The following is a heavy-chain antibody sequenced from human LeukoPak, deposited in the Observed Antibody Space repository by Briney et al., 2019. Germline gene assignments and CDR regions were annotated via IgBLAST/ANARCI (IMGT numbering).Heavy chain of an antibody. D-gene: IGHD2-2*02. CDR1: GFIFSSYS. J-gene: IGHJ5*02. Sequence: GGSLRLSCAASGFIFSSYSMNWVRQAPGEGLEWVSSISSSSSYIYYADSVKGRFTISRDNAKNSLYLQMNSLRAEDTAVYYCARLVPAAIPRWFDPWGQGTLVTVSS. CDR2: ISSSSSYI. V-gene: IGHV3-21*01. CDR3: ARLVPAAIPRWFDP.